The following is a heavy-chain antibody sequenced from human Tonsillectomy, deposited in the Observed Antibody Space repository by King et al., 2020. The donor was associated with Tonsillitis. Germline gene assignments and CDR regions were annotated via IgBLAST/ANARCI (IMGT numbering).Heavy chain of an antibody. CDR1: GYSISSGYY. V-gene: IGHV4-38-2*01. CDR3: ANQYQLLTGHFDF. CDR2: IYHSGST. Sequence: QLQESGPGLVKPSETLSLTCAVSGYSISSGYYWGWIRQPPGRGLEWIGNIYHSGSTSYNPSLKSRVTISVDTSKNHFSLKLSSVTAAATAVYYCANQYQLLTGHFDFGGQGTLVTVSP. J-gene: IGHJ4*02. D-gene: IGHD2-2*01.